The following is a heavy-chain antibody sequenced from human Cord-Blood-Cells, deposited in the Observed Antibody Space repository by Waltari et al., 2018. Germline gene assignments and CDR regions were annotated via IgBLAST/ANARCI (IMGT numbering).Heavy chain of an antibody. CDR1: GSAISTGYT. D-gene: IGHD6-6*01. CDR2: IKHSGST. V-gene: IGHV4-38-2*01. CDR3: ARSRSSSSGFAP. Sequence: QVQLQDSGPGLVKPSDTLSLPCAVSGSAISTGYTWGWLRQPPGKGLEWIGSIKHSGSTYYNPSLESRVTISVDTSKNQFLLKLSSVTAAETAVYYCARSRSSSSGFAPWGQGTLVSVSS. J-gene: IGHJ5*02.